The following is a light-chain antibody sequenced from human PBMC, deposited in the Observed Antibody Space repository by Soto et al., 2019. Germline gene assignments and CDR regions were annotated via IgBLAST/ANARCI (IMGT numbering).Light chain of an antibody. V-gene: IGKV3-20*01. CDR3: QQYGRSPTT. CDR1: QSVSSN. Sequence: EIVMTQSPATLSVSPGERATLSCRASQSVSSNLAWYQQRPGRAPRLLIYSASSRATGIPDRFSGSGSGTDFTLTISRLEPEDFAVYYCQQYGRSPTTFGQGTKVDIK. CDR2: SAS. J-gene: IGKJ1*01.